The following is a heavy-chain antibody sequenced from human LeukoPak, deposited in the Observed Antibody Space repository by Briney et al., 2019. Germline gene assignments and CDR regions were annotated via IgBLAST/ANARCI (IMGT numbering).Heavy chain of an antibody. D-gene: IGHD1-1*01. V-gene: IGHV4-4*07. CDR2: IYTSGST. CDR3: ARDRYGGIIDY. CDR1: GGSMSSYY. Sequence: SETLSLTCTVSGGSMSSYYWRWIRQPAGKGLEWIGRIYTSGSTNYNPSLKSRLTMSVDTSKNQFSLRLSSVTAADTAVFYCARDRYGGIIDYWGQGTLVTVSS. J-gene: IGHJ4*02.